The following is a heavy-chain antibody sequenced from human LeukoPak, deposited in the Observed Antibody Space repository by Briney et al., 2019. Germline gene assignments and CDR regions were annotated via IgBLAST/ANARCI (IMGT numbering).Heavy chain of an antibody. J-gene: IGHJ4*02. CDR1: GYTFTSYG. D-gene: IGHD4-17*01. CDR2: ISAYNGNT. Sequence: AASVKVSCKASGYTFTSYGISWVRQAPGQGLEWMGWISAYNGNTNYAQKLQGRVTMTTDTSTSAAYMELRSLRSDDTAVYYCARDKYGDYPFDYWGQGTLITVSS. V-gene: IGHV1-18*01. CDR3: ARDKYGDYPFDY.